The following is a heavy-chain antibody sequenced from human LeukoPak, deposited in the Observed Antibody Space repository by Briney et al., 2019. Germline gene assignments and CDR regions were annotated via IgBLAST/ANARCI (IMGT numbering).Heavy chain of an antibody. J-gene: IGHJ4*02. CDR3: ARAFDLYYFDY. CDR2: IYYSGST. D-gene: IGHD3-9*01. CDR1: GGSISSGDYY. Sequence: SQTLSLTCTVSGGSISSGDYYWGWIRQPPGRGREGFGYIYYSGSTYYNPSLKSRVTISVDTSKHQFSLKLSSVTAADTAVYYCARAFDLYYFDYWGQGTLVTVSS. V-gene: IGHV4-30-4*08.